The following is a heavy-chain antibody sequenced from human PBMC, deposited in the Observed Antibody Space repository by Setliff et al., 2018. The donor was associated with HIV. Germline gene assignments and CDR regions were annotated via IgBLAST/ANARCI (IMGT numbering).Heavy chain of an antibody. CDR1: GYTFTSYA. J-gene: IGHJ4*02. CDR2: INAGNGNT. Sequence: ASVKVSCKASGYTFTSYAIHWVRQAPGQRLEGMGWINAGNGNTKYSQKFQGRVTITTDTSASTAYMELSSLRSEDTAVYYCARDADYDFWSGYWRYFDYWGQGTLVTVSS. D-gene: IGHD3-3*01. CDR3: ARDADYDFWSGYWRYFDY. V-gene: IGHV1-3*01.